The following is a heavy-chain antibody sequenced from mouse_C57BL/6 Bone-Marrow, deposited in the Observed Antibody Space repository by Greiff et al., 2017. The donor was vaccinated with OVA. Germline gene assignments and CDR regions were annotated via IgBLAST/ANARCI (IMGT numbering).Heavy chain of an antibody. CDR1: GYTFTDYE. CDR3: TRYYYYGSSYYFDC. J-gene: IGHJ2*01. V-gene: IGHV1-15*01. Sequence: QVQLQQSGAELVRPGASVTLSCKASGYTFTDYEMHWVKQTPVHGLEWIGAIDPETGGTAYNQKFKGKAILTADKSSSTAYMELRSLTSEDSAVYYCTRYYYYGSSYYFDCWGQGTTLTVSS. D-gene: IGHD1-1*01. CDR2: IDPETGGT.